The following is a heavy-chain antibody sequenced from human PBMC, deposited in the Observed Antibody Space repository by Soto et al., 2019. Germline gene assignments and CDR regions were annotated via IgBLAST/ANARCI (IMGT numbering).Heavy chain of an antibody. CDR3: AKDGSQKDDDGNWLGS. V-gene: IGHV3-30*18. J-gene: IGHJ5*01. D-gene: IGHD3-16*01. CDR2: ISNDGNNK. Sequence: GGSLRLSCAASGFTFSHYAMHWVRQAPGKGLEWVAFISNDGNNKYYTHSVKGRFTISRDNSKNSLYLQMNSLRPEDTALYYCAKDGSQKDDDGNWLGSWGQGTLVTVSS. CDR1: GFTFSHYA.